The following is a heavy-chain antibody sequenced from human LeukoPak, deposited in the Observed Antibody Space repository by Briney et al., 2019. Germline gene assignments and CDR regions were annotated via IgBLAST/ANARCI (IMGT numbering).Heavy chain of an antibody. V-gene: IGHV4-34*01. CDR3: ARGRGDFWSGYPAHNWFDP. Sequence: SETLSLTCAVYGGSFSGYYWSWIRQPPGKGLEWIGEINHSGSTNYNPSLKSRVTISVDTSKNQFSLKLSSVTAADTAVYYCARGRGDFWSGYPAHNWFDPWGQGTLVTVSS. J-gene: IGHJ5*02. D-gene: IGHD3-3*01. CDR2: INHSGST. CDR1: GGSFSGYY.